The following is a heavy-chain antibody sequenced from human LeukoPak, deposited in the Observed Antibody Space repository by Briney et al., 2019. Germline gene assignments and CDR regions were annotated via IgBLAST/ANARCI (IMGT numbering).Heavy chain of an antibody. D-gene: IGHD3-16*01. CDR3: ATSRFAYVDAFDI. CDR2: FDPEDGET. Sequence: ASVKVSCKVSGYTLTELSMHWVRQAPGKGLEWMGGFDPEDGETIYAQKFQGRVTMTEDTSTDTAYVELSSLRSEDTAFYYCATSRFAYVDAFDIWGQGTMVTVSS. V-gene: IGHV1-24*01. J-gene: IGHJ3*02. CDR1: GYTLTELS.